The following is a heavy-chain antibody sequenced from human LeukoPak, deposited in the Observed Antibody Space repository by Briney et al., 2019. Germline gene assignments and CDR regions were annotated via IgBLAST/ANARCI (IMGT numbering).Heavy chain of an antibody. CDR1: GFTFGSYE. D-gene: IGHD6-19*01. CDR3: AKRGIAVAGRAFDI. CDR2: ISGSGDST. J-gene: IGHJ3*02. Sequence: GGSLRLSCAGSGFTFGSYEMNWVRQAPGRGLEWVSAISGSGDSTYYADSVKGRFTISRDNSKNALYLQMNSLRAEDTAVYYCAKRGIAVAGRAFDIWGQGTIITVSS. V-gene: IGHV3-23*01.